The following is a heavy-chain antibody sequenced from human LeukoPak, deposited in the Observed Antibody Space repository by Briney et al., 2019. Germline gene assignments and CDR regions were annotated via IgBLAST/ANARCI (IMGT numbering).Heavy chain of an antibody. CDR2: MNADNGNR. CDR1: GDTFRHD. J-gene: IGHJ4*01. CDR3: ARGRSSWFFDY. Sequence: GASVKVSCKGSGDTFRHDTEWVRQAPGQGLEWMGWMNADNGNRGYAQKFQGRVTMTMDPSISTAYLELRSLTSEDTAVYYCARGRSSWFFDYWGQGTLLIVSS. V-gene: IGHV1-8*01. D-gene: IGHD6-13*01.